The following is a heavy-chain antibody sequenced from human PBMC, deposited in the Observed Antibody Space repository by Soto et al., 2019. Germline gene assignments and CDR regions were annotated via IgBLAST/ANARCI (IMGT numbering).Heavy chain of an antibody. CDR1: GFSLTTSGVG. D-gene: IGHD3-3*01. J-gene: IGHJ4*02. CDR3: AHRVLRTVFGLVTMTAIYFDF. Sequence: QITLNESGPTVVRPTETLTLTCRFSGFSLTTSGVGVGWIRQSPGKAPEWLALIYWDDDKRYSASLKSRLTITKVTSKNRVVLTVSDLDPTDTATYYCAHRVLRTVFGLVTMTAIYFDFWGQRTPVAVSS. CDR2: IYWDDDK. V-gene: IGHV2-5*02.